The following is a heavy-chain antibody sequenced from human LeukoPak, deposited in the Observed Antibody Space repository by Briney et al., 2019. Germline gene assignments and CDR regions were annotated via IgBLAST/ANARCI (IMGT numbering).Heavy chain of an antibody. CDR2: ISSGGGTR. CDR3: ATEGRSYSPGY. Sequence: GGSLRLSCAASGFTFSSYAMHWVRQASGKGLEWISYISSGGGTRYYADSVKGRFTISRDNAENSLYLQMNSLRDDDTAVYYCATEGRSYSPGYWGQGTLVTVSS. J-gene: IGHJ4*02. D-gene: IGHD3-10*01. CDR1: GFTFSSYA. V-gene: IGHV3-48*02.